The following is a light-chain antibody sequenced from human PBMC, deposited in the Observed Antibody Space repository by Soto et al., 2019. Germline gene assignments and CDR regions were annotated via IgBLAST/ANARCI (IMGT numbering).Light chain of an antibody. CDR2: DAA. V-gene: IGKV3-11*01. Sequence: DMVLTQSPAPLSLSPGEEATPSCRASQSASTYLAWYQQKPGQAPGLLIYDAASRATGIPARFSGSGSGTDFTLTISSLEPEDFAVYYCQERSNWPAFTFGQGTKLEMK. CDR1: QSASTY. CDR3: QERSNWPAFT. J-gene: IGKJ2*01.